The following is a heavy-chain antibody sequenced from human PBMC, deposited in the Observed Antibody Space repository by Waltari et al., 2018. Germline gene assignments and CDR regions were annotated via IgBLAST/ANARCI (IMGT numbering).Heavy chain of an antibody. CDR2: IYHSGST. J-gene: IGHJ5*02. Sequence: QVQLQESGPGLVKPSETLSLTCAVSGYSISSGYYWGWIRPPPGKGLEWIGSIYHSGSTYYNPSLKSRVTISVDTSKNQFSLKLSSVTAADTAVYYCASFPPLRGANNWFDPWGQGTLVTVSS. V-gene: IGHV4-38-2*01. CDR3: ASFPPLRGANNWFDP. CDR1: GYSISSGYY. D-gene: IGHD5-12*01.